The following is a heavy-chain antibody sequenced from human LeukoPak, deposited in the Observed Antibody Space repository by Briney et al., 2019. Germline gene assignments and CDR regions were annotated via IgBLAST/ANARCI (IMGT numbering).Heavy chain of an antibody. V-gene: IGHV4-39*01. J-gene: IGHJ4*02. D-gene: IGHD5-18*01. CDR3: APTYSYTRGGYDY. CDR2: INYSWHT. CDR1: GGSISGSSYH. Sequence: SETLSLTCTVSGGSISGSSYHWGWIRQPPGKGLEWIGSINYSWHTYYNPSLESRVTISVDSSKNQFSLKVTSVTAADTALYYCAPTYSYTRGGYDYWGPGTLVIVSS.